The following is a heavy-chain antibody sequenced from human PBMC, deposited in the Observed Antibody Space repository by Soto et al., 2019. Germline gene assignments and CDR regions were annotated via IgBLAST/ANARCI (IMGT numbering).Heavy chain of an antibody. J-gene: IGHJ4*02. Sequence: PSETLSLTCTVSGGSISSHYWSWIRQHPGKGLEWIGYIYYSGSTYYNPSLKSRVTISVDTSKNQFSLKLSSVTAADAAVYYCARGNSGLTTVTKIDYWGQGTLVTVSS. CDR3: ARGNSGLTTVTKIDY. CDR1: GGSISSHY. D-gene: IGHD4-17*01. CDR2: IYYSGST. V-gene: IGHV4-59*06.